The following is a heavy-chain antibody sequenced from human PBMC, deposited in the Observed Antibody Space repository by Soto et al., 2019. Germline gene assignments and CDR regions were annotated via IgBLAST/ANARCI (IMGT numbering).Heavy chain of an antibody. Sequence: GGSLRLSCAASGFTVSSNHMSWVRQAPGKGLDWVSLISSDGTTYYADSVKGRFTISRDNSKNTLSLQMNSLRAEDTAVYYCVRGEQRHRFDYWGQGTLVTVSS. CDR3: VRGEQRHRFDY. D-gene: IGHD1-1*01. V-gene: IGHV3-66*01. CDR1: GFTVSSNH. CDR2: ISSDGTT. J-gene: IGHJ4*02.